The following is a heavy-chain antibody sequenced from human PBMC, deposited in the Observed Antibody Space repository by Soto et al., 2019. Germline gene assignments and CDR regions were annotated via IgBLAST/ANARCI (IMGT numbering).Heavy chain of an antibody. CDR1: AISFNTYG. V-gene: IGHV3-23*01. Sequence: GASLRLSCTASAISFNTYGVTWVRQAPGKGLELVSTVTVNGGSTYYAHYVKGRFNISRDRSNYTVSLLLNSLRVEDTAIYYCPPQRSPERCPAPCSQGT. CDR2: VTVNGGST. CDR3: PPQRSPERCPAP. J-gene: IGHJ5*02. D-gene: IGHD2-15*01.